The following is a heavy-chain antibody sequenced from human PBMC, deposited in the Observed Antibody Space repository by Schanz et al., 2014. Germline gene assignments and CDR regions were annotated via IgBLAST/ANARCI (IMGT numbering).Heavy chain of an antibody. CDR1: GFNSDDYA. CDR2: IPWNGAAI. V-gene: IGHV3-9*02. D-gene: IGHD4-17*01. J-gene: IGHJ3*02. Sequence: DVQLLESGGGLVQPGGSLRLSCTASGFNSDDYAMHWVRQAPGKGLEWVSNIPWNGAAIGYADSVTGRFTISRDNAKNTLYLQMNTLRAEDTAVYYCARKMKLGVYGGKGHDSLDIWGQGTMVTVSS. CDR3: ARKMKLGVYGGKGHDSLDI.